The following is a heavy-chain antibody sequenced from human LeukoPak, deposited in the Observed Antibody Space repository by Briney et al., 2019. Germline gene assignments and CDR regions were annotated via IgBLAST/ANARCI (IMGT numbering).Heavy chain of an antibody. J-gene: IGHJ4*02. D-gene: IGHD3-16*01. CDR1: GFTFSSYA. Sequence: GGSLRLSCAASGFTFSSYAMSWVRQAPGKGLEWVSAISGSGVSTYYADSVKGRFTISRDNSKNTLYLQMNSLRAEDTAVYYCAKSQNLRGVFDYWGQGTLVTVSS. V-gene: IGHV3-23*01. CDR2: ISGSGVST. CDR3: AKSQNLRGVFDY.